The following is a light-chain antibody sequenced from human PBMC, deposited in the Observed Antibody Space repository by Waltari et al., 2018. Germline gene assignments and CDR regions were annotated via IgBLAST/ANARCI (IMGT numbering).Light chain of an antibody. CDR1: SPNLGGNY. J-gene: IGLJ3*02. Sequence: QSVLTQPPSASGTPGQRVTISCSGSSPNLGGNYVYWYQPLPGTAPKLLIYRNNQRPSGVPDRFSGSESGTSASLAISGLRSEDEADYYCAAWDDSLSGWVFGGGTKLTVL. CDR3: AAWDDSLSGWV. V-gene: IGLV1-47*01. CDR2: RNN.